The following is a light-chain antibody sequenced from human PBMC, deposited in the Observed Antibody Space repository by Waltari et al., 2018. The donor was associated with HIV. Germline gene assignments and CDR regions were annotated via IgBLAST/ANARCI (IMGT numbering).Light chain of an antibody. J-gene: IGLJ3*02. Sequence: QSALTQPASVSGSPGQSIAISCTGASSDVGGYHYVSWYQQHPGKAPKLLIYEVSNRPAGVSNRFSGSKSGNTASLTISGLQAEDDADYYCSSYTTSSTVVFGGGTKLTVL. CDR3: SSYTTSSTVV. CDR2: EVS. CDR1: SSDVGGYHY. V-gene: IGLV2-14*01.